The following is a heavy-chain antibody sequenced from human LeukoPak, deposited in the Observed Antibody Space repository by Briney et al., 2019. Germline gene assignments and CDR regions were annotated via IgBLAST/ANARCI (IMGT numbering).Heavy chain of an antibody. D-gene: IGHD3-22*01. Sequence: PSETLSLTCTVSGGSISSYYWSWIRQPAGKGLEWIGRIYTSGSTNYTPSLKSRVTMSVDTSKNQFSLKLSSVTAADMAVYYCARRVTYYYVSSGYKDWGQGTLVTVSS. CDR3: ARRVTYYYVSSGYKD. CDR1: GGSISSYY. V-gene: IGHV4-4*07. J-gene: IGHJ4*02. CDR2: IYTSGST.